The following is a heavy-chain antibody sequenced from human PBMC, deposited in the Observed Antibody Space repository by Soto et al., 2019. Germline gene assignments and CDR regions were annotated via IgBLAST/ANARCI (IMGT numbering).Heavy chain of an antibody. CDR3: VGGQYYFDY. CDR1: GFPFTTYG. V-gene: IGHV3-30*03. CDR2: ISYDGSNK. Sequence: QVQLVESGGGVVQPGRSLRLSCAASGFPFTTYGMHWVREGPGKGLEWVAVISYDGSNKYYADSVKGRFTISRDNAKNPRYLQMNGRRPEDTALHSCVGGQYYFDYRGQGTLGTVSA. J-gene: IGHJ4*02. D-gene: IGHD3-10*01.